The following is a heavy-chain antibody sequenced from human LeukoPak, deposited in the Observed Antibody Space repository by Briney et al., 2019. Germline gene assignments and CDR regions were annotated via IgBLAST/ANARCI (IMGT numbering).Heavy chain of an antibody. CDR2: ISNSGSTI. CDR1: GFTFSSYE. CDR3: AELGITMIGGV. D-gene: IGHD3-10*02. V-gene: IGHV3-48*03. Sequence: GGSLRLSCAASGFTFSSYEMNWVRQAPGKGLEWVSYISNSGSTIYYADSVKGRFTNSRDNAKNSLYLQMNSLRAEDTAVYYCAELGITMIGGVWGKGTTVTISS. J-gene: IGHJ6*04.